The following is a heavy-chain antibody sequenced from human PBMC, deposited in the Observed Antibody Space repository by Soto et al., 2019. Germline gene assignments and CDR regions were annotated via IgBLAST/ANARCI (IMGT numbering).Heavy chain of an antibody. J-gene: IGHJ5*02. CDR3: ARGVRSITIFGVVNWFDP. V-gene: IGHV1-8*01. D-gene: IGHD3-3*01. CDR1: GYTFTSYD. CDR2: MNPNSGNT. Sequence: QVQLVQSGAEVKKPGASVKVSCKASGYTFTSYDINWVRQATGQGLEWMGWMNPNSGNTGYAQKFQGRVTMTRNTSISTAYMELSSLRSEDTAVYYCARGVRSITIFGVVNWFDPWGQGTLVTVSS.